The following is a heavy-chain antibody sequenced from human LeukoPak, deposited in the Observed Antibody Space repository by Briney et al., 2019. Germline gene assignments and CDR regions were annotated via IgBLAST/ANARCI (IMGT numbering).Heavy chain of an antibody. CDR2: IYYTGRT. CDR1: GGSISSYY. V-gene: IGHV4-59*01. Sequence: MSSETLSLTCTVSGGSISSYYWSWIRQPPGKGLEWIGCIYYTGRTNYSPSLKSRVTISVDTSKNQFSLKLSSVTAADTAVYYCARGESAVARTYYYYGVDVWGQGTTVTVSS. CDR3: ARGESAVARTYYYYGVDV. J-gene: IGHJ6*02. D-gene: IGHD6-19*01.